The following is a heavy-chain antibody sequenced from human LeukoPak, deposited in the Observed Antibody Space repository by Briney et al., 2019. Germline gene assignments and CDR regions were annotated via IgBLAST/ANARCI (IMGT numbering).Heavy chain of an antibody. D-gene: IGHD6-13*01. V-gene: IGHV4-34*01. CDR2: IDHGTKT. CDR3: ARGPRRIAAAGLFFS. Sequence: SETLSLTCAVSGVPFSHYSWSWVRQPAGQGLQWIGEIDHGTKTNYNPSLKSRVTISVDTSKNQFSLKLSSVTAADTAVYYCARGPRRIAAAGLFFSWGQGTLVTVSS. J-gene: IGHJ5*02. CDR1: GVPFSHYS.